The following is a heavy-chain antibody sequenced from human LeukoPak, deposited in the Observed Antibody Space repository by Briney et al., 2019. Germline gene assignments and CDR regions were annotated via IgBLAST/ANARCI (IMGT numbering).Heavy chain of an antibody. CDR2: ISAYNGNT. D-gene: IGHD2-2*01. CDR1: GYTFTNYG. V-gene: IGHV1-18*01. Sequence: ASVTVSCKASGYTFTNYGINWVRQAPGRGREWMGWISAYNGNTHYAQKFQGRVTMTTDTSTSTAYMELRSLTSDDTAVYYCARIGCSSTSCYGNSVDPWGQGTLVTVSS. CDR3: ARIGCSSTSCYGNSVDP. J-gene: IGHJ5*02.